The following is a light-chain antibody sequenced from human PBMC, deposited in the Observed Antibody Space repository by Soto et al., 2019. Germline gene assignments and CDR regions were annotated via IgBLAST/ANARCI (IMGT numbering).Light chain of an antibody. CDR2: DTS. CDR3: QQRSNWPPRFT. J-gene: IGKJ3*01. CDR1: QSVSSY. Sequence: EIVLTQSPATLFLSPGERATLSCRASQSVSSYLAWYQQKPGQAPRLLLYDTSTRATGIPTRFSGSGSGTDFTLTISRLEPEDFAVYYCQQRSNWPPRFTFGPRTKVDIK. V-gene: IGKV3-11*01.